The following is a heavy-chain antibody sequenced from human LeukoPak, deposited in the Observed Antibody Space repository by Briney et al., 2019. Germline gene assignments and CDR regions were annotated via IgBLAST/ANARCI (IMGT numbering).Heavy chain of an antibody. CDR2: INSDRSST. CDR1: GFTFSSYW. V-gene: IGHV3-74*01. Sequence: GGSLRLSCAASGFTFSSYWMHWVRPAPGKGLVWVSRINSDRSSTNYADSVKGRFTISRDNAKNTLYLQMNSLRAEDTAVYYCARGWVTATGTIYWGQGTLVTVSS. CDR3: ARGWVTATGTIY. J-gene: IGHJ4*02. D-gene: IGHD6-13*01.